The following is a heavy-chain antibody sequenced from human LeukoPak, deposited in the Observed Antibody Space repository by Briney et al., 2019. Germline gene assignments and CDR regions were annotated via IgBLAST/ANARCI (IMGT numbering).Heavy chain of an antibody. Sequence: PSETLSLTCAVYGGSFSGYYWSWIRQPPGKGLEWIGEINHSGSTNYNPSLKSRVTISVDTSKNQFSLKLSSVTAADTAVYYCARAALVGKYDYWGQGTLVTVSS. CDR3: ARAALVGKYDY. D-gene: IGHD1-26*01. V-gene: IGHV4-34*01. J-gene: IGHJ4*02. CDR1: GGSFSGYY. CDR2: INHSGST.